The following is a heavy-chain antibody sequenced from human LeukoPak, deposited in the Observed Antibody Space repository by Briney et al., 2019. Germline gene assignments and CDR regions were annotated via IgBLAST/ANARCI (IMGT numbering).Heavy chain of an antibody. D-gene: IGHD3-9*01. J-gene: IGHJ5*02. Sequence: SETLSLTCTVSGGSISSYYWSWIRKPAGEGLEWIGRVYSSGSTNYNPSLKSRVTMSVDTSKNQFSLKLSSVTAADTAVYYCARDWAYYDILTGYYNRSGRFDPWGQGTLVTVSS. V-gene: IGHV4-4*07. CDR2: VYSSGST. CDR3: ARDWAYYDILTGYYNRSGRFDP. CDR1: GGSISSYY.